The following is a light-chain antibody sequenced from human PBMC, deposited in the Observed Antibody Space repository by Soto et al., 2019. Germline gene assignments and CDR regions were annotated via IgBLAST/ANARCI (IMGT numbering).Light chain of an antibody. V-gene: IGKV3-15*01. Sequence: EILITQSPTTLSVSPGERATLSCRASQSVSSNLAWYQQKPGQAPRLLIYDASTRATGIPATFSGSGSGTDFTLTISGLQSEDFAVYYCQQYNNWPETFGQGTKVDIK. CDR2: DAS. J-gene: IGKJ1*01. CDR1: QSVSSN. CDR3: QQYNNWPET.